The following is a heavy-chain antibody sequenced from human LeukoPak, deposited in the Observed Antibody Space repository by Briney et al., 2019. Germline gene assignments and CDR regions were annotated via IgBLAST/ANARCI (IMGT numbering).Heavy chain of an antibody. CDR3: ASAYYDFWSGYSALYYGMDV. Sequence: GGSLRLSCAASGFTFSSYAMSWVRQAPGKGLEWVSSISGSGNRTYYADSVKGRFTISRDNSKNTLYLQMNSLRAEDTAVYYCASAYYDFWSGYSALYYGMDVWGQGTTVTVSS. CDR2: ISGSGNRT. V-gene: IGHV3-23*01. D-gene: IGHD3-3*01. J-gene: IGHJ6*02. CDR1: GFTFSSYA.